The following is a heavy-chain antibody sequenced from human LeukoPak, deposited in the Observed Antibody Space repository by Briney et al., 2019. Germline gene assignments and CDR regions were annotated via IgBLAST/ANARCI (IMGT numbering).Heavy chain of an antibody. Sequence: SDTLSLTCTVSGGSIGSYYWSWVRQPAGKGLEWIGRSYTTGSTNYNPSLKSRVTMSLNKSKKQLSLNLSSVTAADTAVYYCARSGGSGFQLDSWGQGTLVTVSS. V-gene: IGHV4-4*07. CDR2: SYTTGST. D-gene: IGHD1-26*01. J-gene: IGHJ4*02. CDR1: GGSIGSYY. CDR3: ARSGGSGFQLDS.